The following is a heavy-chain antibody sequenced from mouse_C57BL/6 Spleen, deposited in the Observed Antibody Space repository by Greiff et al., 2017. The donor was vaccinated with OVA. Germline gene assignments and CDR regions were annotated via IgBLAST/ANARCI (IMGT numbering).Heavy chain of an antibody. CDR1: GFTFSNYW. J-gene: IGHJ1*03. Sequence: EVKLMESGGGLVQPGGSMKLSCVASGFTFSNYWMNWVRQSPEKGLEWVAQIRLKSDNYATHYAESVKGRFTISRDDSKSSVYLQMNNLRAEDTGIYYCTAYYYGSIYWYFDVWGTGTTVTVSS. V-gene: IGHV6-3*01. CDR3: TAYYYGSIYWYFDV. CDR2: IRLKSDNYAT. D-gene: IGHD1-1*01.